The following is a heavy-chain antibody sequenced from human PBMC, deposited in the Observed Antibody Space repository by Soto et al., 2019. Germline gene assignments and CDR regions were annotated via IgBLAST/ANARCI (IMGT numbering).Heavy chain of an antibody. J-gene: IGHJ4*02. CDR3: ARVRRIAAAGFDY. CDR1: GYTFTSYD. Sequence: GESLKISCKASGYTFTSYDINWVRQATGQGLEWMGWMNPNSGNTGYAQKFQGRVTMTRNTSISTAYMELSSLRSEDTAVYYCARVRRIAAAGFDYWGQGTLVTVSS. D-gene: IGHD6-13*01. V-gene: IGHV1-8*01. CDR2: MNPNSGNT.